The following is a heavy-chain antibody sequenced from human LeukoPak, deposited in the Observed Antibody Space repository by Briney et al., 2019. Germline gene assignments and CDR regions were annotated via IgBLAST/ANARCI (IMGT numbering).Heavy chain of an antibody. V-gene: IGHV3-30*02. D-gene: IGHD6-13*01. J-gene: IGHJ4*02. CDR3: AKDRAGNSWNFDY. CDR2: IRKDGINT. Sequence: GGSLRLSCEASGFSFSDYGMHWVRQAPGKGLEWVSFIRKDGINTNYVDSVKGRFTISRDTSNKMVYLQMNSLRTEDMAVYYCAKDRAGNSWNFDYWGQGTLVTVSS. CDR1: GFSFSDYG.